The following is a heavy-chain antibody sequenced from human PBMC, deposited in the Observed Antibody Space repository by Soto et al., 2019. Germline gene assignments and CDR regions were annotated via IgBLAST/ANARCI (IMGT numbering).Heavy chain of an antibody. CDR3: ARAIMITFGGVLLY. D-gene: IGHD3-16*01. V-gene: IGHV3-48*02. Sequence: GGSLRLSCAASGFTLSSYSMNWVRQAPGKGLEWVSYISSSSSTIYYADSVKGRFTISRDNAKNSLYLQMNSLRDEDTAVYYCARAIMITFGGVLLYWGQGTLVTVSS. CDR2: ISSSSSTI. CDR1: GFTLSSYS. J-gene: IGHJ4*02.